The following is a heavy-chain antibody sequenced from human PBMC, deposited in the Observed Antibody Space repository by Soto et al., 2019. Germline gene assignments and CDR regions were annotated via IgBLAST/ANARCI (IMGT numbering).Heavy chain of an antibody. CDR1: GGSISSGGYY. CDR3: ARAVLLWFFYGMDV. D-gene: IGHD3-10*01. J-gene: IGHJ6*02. V-gene: IGHV4-31*03. Sequence: QVQLQESGPGLVKPSQTLSLTCTVSGGSISSGGYYWSWIRQHPGKGLEWIGYIYYSGSTYYNPSLKSRVTISVATSKNQFSLKLSSVTAADTAVYYCARAVLLWFFYGMDVWGQGTTVTVSS. CDR2: IYYSGST.